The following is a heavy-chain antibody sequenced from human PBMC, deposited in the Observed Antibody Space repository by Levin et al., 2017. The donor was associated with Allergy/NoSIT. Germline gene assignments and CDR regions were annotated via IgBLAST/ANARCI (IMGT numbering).Heavy chain of an antibody. CDR2: ITSDGSHK. CDR1: GLTFTDYG. CDR3: ATLGSFDY. V-gene: IGHV3-30*03. J-gene: IGHJ4*02. D-gene: IGHD3-16*01. Sequence: GESLKISCTASGLTFTDYGVHWVRQAPDKDLEWVAIITSDGSHKYYADSVRGRFTISRDNSRNTVYLQMNSLRVEDTAVYFCATLGSFDYWGLGTLVTVSS.